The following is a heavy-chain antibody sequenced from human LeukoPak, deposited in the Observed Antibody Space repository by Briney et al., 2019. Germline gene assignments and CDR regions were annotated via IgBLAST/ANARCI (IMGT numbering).Heavy chain of an antibody. V-gene: IGHV1-69*05. D-gene: IGHD4-23*01. CDR1: GGTFSSYA. CDR2: IIPIFGTA. Sequence: VKVSCKASGGTFSSYAISWVRQAPGQGLEWMGGIIPIFGTANYAQKFQDRITMTTDTSTSTAYMELRSLRSDDTAVYYCARDKKFVGWQHGNSVGYWGQGTLVTVSS. J-gene: IGHJ4*02. CDR3: ARDKKFVGWQHGNSVGY.